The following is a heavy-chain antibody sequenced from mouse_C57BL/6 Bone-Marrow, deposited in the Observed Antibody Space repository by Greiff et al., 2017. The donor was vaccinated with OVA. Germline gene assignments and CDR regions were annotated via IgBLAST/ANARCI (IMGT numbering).Heavy chain of an antibody. CDR2: IDPENGDT. D-gene: IGHD1-1*01. J-gene: IGHJ3*01. CDR3: TTGYYGSPGFAY. Sequence: VQLQQSGAELVRPGASVTLSCTASGFNIKDDYMHWVKQRPEQGLEWIGWIDPENGDTEYASKFQGKATITADTSSNTAYLQLSSLTSEDTAVYYCTTGYYGSPGFAYWGQGTLVTVSA. V-gene: IGHV14-4*01. CDR1: GFNIKDDY.